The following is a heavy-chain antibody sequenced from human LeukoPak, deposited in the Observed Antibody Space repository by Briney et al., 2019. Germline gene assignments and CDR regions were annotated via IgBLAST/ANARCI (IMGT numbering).Heavy chain of an antibody. CDR2: ISGSGGST. CDR3: AKDELTTVVAAFYYYYGMDV. J-gene: IGHJ6*02. Sequence: GRSLRLSCAASGFTFSSYAMSWVRQAPGKGLEWVSAISGSGGSTYYADSVKGRFTISRDNSKNTLYLQMNSLRAEDTAVYYCAKDELTTVVAAFYYYYGMDVWGQGTTVTVSS. D-gene: IGHD4-23*01. V-gene: IGHV3-23*01. CDR1: GFTFSSYA.